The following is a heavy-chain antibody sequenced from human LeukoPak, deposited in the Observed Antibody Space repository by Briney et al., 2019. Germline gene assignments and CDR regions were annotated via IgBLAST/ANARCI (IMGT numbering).Heavy chain of an antibody. D-gene: IGHD6-13*01. CDR3: ARGWASSSFGY. CDR2: INHSGST. CDR1: GGSFSGYY. J-gene: IGHJ4*02. Sequence: SETLSLTCAVYGGSFSGYYWSWIRQPPGKGLEWIGEINHSGSTNYNPSLKSRVTISVDTSKNQFSLKLSSVTAADTAVYYCARGWASSSFGYWGQGTLVTVSS. V-gene: IGHV4-34*01.